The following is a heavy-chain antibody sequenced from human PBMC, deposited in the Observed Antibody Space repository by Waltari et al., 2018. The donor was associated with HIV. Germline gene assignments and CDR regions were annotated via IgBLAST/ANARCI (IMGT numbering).Heavy chain of an antibody. D-gene: IGHD2-8*01. CDR2: VNWNSDSI. Sequence: EVQLVESGGGLVQPGRSLRLSCAASGFPFDDYAMHWVRQAPGKGLEWVSGVNWNSDSIGYADSVKGRFTISRDNAKNSLYLQMNSLRLEDTAFYYCAKDGRDGVYVEHWGQGTLVTVSS. CDR1: GFPFDDYA. CDR3: AKDGRDGVYVEH. V-gene: IGHV3-9*01. J-gene: IGHJ1*01.